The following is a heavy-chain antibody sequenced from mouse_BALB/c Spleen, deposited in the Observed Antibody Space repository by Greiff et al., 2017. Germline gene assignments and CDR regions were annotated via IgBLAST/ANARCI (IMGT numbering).Heavy chain of an antibody. D-gene: IGHD2-1*01. V-gene: IGHV2-5-1*01. CDR3: AKKWGNLLFAY. Sequence: VQLQESGPSLVQPSQSLSITCTASGFTLTSYGVHWVRQSPGKGLEWLGVIWSGGSTDYNAAFMSRLSTTKDNSTSQAFFKMNSLQADDTAIYYCAKKWGNLLFAYWGQGTLVTVSA. CDR2: IWSGGST. CDR1: GFTLTSYG. J-gene: IGHJ3*01.